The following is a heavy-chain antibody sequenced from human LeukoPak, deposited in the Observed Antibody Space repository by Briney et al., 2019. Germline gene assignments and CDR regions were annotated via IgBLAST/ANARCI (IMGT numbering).Heavy chain of an antibody. CDR1: GYAFTSYD. CDR3: ARADCGGDCYSDY. V-gene: IGHV1-8*01. Sequence: GASVKVSCKAAGYAFTSYDINWVRQATGQGLEWMGWMNPNSGNTGYAQKFQGRVTMTRNTSRSTAYMELSSLRSEDTAVYYCARADCGGDCYSDYWGQGTLVTVSS. J-gene: IGHJ4*02. CDR2: MNPNSGNT. D-gene: IGHD2-21*02.